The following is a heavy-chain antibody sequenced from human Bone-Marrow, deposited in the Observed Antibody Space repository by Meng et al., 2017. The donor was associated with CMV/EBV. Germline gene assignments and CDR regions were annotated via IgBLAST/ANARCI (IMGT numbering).Heavy chain of an antibody. D-gene: IGHD2-2*02. CDR2: INPNSGGT. CDR1: GYTFTGYY. V-gene: IGHV1-2*02. Sequence: ASVKVSCKASGYTFTGYYMHWVRQAPGQGLEWMGWINPNSGGTNYAQKFQGRVTMTRDTSISTAYMELSRLRSDDTAVYYRARDMAYQLLYEKKSDYWGQGTLVTVSS. J-gene: IGHJ4*02. CDR3: ARDMAYQLLYEKKSDY.